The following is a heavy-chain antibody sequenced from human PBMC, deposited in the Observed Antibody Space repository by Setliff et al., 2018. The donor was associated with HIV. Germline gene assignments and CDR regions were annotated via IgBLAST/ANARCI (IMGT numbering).Heavy chain of an antibody. J-gene: IGHJ4*02. D-gene: IGHD6-6*01. CDR1: GFTFTDYW. Sequence: GESLKISCAASGFTFTDYWMHWVRQVPGQGLVWVSRINVDGSSISYADSVKGRFTISRDNAKNTLFLQTNSLRAEDTAVYYCARLPQDVRSSIDFWGQGTLVTVSS. CDR3: ARLPQDVRSSIDF. CDR2: INVDGSSI. V-gene: IGHV3-74*01.